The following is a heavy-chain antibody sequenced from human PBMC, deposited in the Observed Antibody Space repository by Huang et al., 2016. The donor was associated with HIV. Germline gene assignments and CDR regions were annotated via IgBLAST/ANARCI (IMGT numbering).Heavy chain of an antibody. D-gene: IGHD3-3*01. J-gene: IGHJ4*02. CDR3: AKGSILTSDS. CDR1: GGSFSVYY. Sequence: QVQLQQWGAGLLKPSETLSLKCAVYGGSFSVYYWTWIRQPPGKGLKWLGEISHNGNTNYNPSLGSLIFLSVDTSKNQFSLQLTSVTAADTAIYYCAKGSILTSDSWGQGTLVTVSS. V-gene: IGHV4-34*01. CDR2: ISHNGNT.